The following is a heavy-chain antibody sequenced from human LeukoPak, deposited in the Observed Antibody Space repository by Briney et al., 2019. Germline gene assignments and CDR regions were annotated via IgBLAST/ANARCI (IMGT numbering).Heavy chain of an antibody. CDR1: GGSVSGGSYY. J-gene: IGHJ5*02. CDR3: ARAGYCSGGSCYSSNWFDP. Sequence: PSETLSLTCTVSGGSVSGGSYYWSWIRQPPGKGLEWIGYIYYSGSTNYNPSLKSRVTISVDTSKNQFSLKLSSVTAADTAVYYCARAGYCSGGSCYSSNWFDPWGQGTLVTVSS. CDR2: IYYSGST. V-gene: IGHV4-61*01. D-gene: IGHD2-15*01.